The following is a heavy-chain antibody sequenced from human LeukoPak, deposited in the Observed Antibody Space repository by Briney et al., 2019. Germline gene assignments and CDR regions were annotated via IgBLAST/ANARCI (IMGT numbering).Heavy chain of an antibody. J-gene: IGHJ4*02. CDR2: IKQDGSEK. CDR3: AKDRDVSGYPYYFDY. Sequence: GGSLRLSCAASGFTFSSYWMSWVRQAPGKGLEWVANIKQDGSEKYYVDSVKGRFTISRDNAKNSLYLQMNSLRAEDTAVYYCAKDRDVSGYPYYFDYWGQGILVTVSS. V-gene: IGHV3-7*04. D-gene: IGHD3-3*01. CDR1: GFTFSSYW.